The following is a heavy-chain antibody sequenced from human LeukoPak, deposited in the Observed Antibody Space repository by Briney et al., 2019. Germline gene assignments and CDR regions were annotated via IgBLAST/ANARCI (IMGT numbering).Heavy chain of an antibody. Sequence: PGGSLRLSCAASGFTFDDYGMSWVRQAPGKWLEWVSIISSGSSAIFSADALKGRFTISRDDAKNLLYLDMNSLRAEDTAVYYCARGHTAVTRHFDFWGQGTLVTVSS. CDR3: ARGHTAVTRHFDF. CDR1: GFTFDDYG. D-gene: IGHD4-17*01. CDR2: ISSGSSAI. J-gene: IGHJ4*02. V-gene: IGHV3-21*01.